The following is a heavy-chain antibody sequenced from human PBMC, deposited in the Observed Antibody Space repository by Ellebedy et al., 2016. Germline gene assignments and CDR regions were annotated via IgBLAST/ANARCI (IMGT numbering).Heavy chain of an antibody. CDR3: AREGAEGFDLVRYFEN. V-gene: IGHV3-66*01. CDR1: GFTVRTNY. Sequence: GGSLRLSCAASGFTVRTNYMSWVRQAPGKGLEWVSVLYSGCSTNYSDSVKGRFIISRDNSKNTLYLQMNSLRAEDTAVYYCAREGAEGFDLVRYFENWGQGTLVTVSS. CDR2: LYSGCST. J-gene: IGHJ4*02. D-gene: IGHD2-8*02.